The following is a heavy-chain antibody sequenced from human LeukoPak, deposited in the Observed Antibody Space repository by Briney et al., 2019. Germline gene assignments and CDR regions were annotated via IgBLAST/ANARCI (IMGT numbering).Heavy chain of an antibody. D-gene: IGHD2-21*02. Sequence: GGSLRLSCAASGFTFSSYSMNWARQAPGKGREWVSYISSSSSTIYYADSVKGRFTISRDNAKNSLYLQMNSLRAEDTAVYYCAKDFVIVTATRSFDYWGQGTLVTVSS. V-gene: IGHV3-48*01. CDR2: ISSSSSTI. CDR3: AKDFVIVTATRSFDY. J-gene: IGHJ4*02. CDR1: GFTFSSYS.